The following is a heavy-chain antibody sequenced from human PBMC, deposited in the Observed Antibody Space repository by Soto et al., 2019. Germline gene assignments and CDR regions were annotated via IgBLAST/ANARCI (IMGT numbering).Heavy chain of an antibody. D-gene: IGHD2-15*01. Sequence: GASVKVSCKASGGTFSSYAISWVRQAPGQGLEWMGGIIPIFGTANYAQKFQGRVTITADESTSTAYMELSSLRSEDTAVYYCARYWRDYSMGAGSWFDHWGQGTLVTVSS. CDR2: IIPIFGTA. J-gene: IGHJ5*02. CDR3: ARYWRDYSMGAGSWFDH. V-gene: IGHV1-69*13. CDR1: GGTFSSYA.